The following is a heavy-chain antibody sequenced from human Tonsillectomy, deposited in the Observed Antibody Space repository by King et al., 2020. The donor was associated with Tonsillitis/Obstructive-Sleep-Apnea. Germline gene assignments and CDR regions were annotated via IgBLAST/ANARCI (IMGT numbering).Heavy chain of an antibody. J-gene: IGHJ4*02. Sequence: VQLVESGGGVVQPGGSLKLSCSASGFTFSNYDMHWVRQAPGKGLEWVAVIWFDASNKYYADSVKGRFTISRDNSKNTVYLQMNSLRAEDTAVYYCARVLTVTFDYWGQGTLVTVSS. V-gene: IGHV3-33*01. CDR2: IWFDASNK. CDR3: ARVLTVTFDY. CDR1: GFTFSNYD. D-gene: IGHD4-17*01.